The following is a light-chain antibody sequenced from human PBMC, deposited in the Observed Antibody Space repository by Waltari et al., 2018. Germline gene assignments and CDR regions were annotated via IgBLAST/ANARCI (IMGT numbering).Light chain of an antibody. V-gene: IGLV2-14*03. Sequence: QSALTQPASVSGSPGQAISISCTGTSIDICHYYYVSWYQQQPGKAPKMLIYDVSHRPSGVSNRFSGSKSGNTASLIISGLQSEDEGDYYCSSYSGTNTRVIFGGGTKLTVL. CDR2: DVS. CDR3: SSYSGTNTRVI. CDR1: SIDICHYYY. J-gene: IGLJ2*01.